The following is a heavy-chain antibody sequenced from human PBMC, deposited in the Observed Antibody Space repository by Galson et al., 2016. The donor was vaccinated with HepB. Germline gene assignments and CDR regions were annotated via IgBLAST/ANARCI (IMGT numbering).Heavy chain of an antibody. D-gene: IGHD6-19*01. CDR2: ISAYNGNP. V-gene: IGHV1-18*01. Sequence: SGYTFTNSVFNWVRQAPGQGLEWMGWISAYNGNPKYSPELQGRVTLTTDTSTSTAYMELRSLRSDDTAVYYCARKQGSVAVIYYFDYWGQGTLVTVSS. J-gene: IGHJ4*02. CDR1: GYTFTNSV. CDR3: ARKQGSVAVIYYFDY.